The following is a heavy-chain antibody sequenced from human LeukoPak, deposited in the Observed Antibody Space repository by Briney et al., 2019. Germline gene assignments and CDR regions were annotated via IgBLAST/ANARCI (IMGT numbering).Heavy chain of an antibody. CDR1: GFTFSSYA. D-gene: IGHD2-15*01. V-gene: IGHV3-30-3*01. Sequence: GGSLRLSCAASGFTFSSYAMHWVRQAPGKGLEWVAVISNDGSNKYYADSVKGRFTISRDNSKNTLYLQMNSLRAEDTAVYYCARWGVVVAGFDYWGQGTLVTVSS. J-gene: IGHJ4*02. CDR3: ARWGVVVAGFDY. CDR2: ISNDGSNK.